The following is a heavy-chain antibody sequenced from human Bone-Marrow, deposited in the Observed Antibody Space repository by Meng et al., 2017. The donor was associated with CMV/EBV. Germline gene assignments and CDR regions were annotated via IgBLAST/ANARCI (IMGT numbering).Heavy chain of an antibody. D-gene: IGHD3-3*01. Sequence: ASVKVSCKASGYTFTSYDINWVRQATGQGLEWMGWMNPNSGNTGYAQKFQGRVTMTRNTSISIAYMEPSSLRSEDTAVYYCARGKQYYDFWSGYLYWGQGTLVTVSS. CDR2: MNPNSGNT. V-gene: IGHV1-8*02. CDR1: GYTFTSYD. J-gene: IGHJ4*02. CDR3: ARGKQYYDFWSGYLY.